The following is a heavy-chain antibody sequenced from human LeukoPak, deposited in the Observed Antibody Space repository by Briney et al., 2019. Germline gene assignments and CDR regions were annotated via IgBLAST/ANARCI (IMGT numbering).Heavy chain of an antibody. Sequence: PGGSLRLSCAASGFTFSDYYMSWVRQAPGKGLEWVSAVSGSGGSTYYADSVKGRFTISRDNSKNTLYLQMNSLRAEDTAVYYCAKWGYYDSSGYPDAFDIWGQGTMVTVSS. CDR1: GFTFSDYY. CDR3: AKWGYYDSSGYPDAFDI. V-gene: IGHV3-23*01. J-gene: IGHJ3*02. D-gene: IGHD3-22*01. CDR2: VSGSGGST.